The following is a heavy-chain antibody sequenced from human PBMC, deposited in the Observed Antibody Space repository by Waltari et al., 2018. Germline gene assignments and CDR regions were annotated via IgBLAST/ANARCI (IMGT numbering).Heavy chain of an antibody. CDR3: ARGPSGSLRRYFDY. V-gene: IGHV4-31*03. Sequence: QVQLQESGPGLVKPSQTLSLTCTVSGGSISSGGYYWSWIRQHPGKGLEWIGYIYDSGSTYYNPSLKSRVTISVDTSKNQFSLKLSSVTAADTAVYYCARGPSGSLRRYFDYWGQGTLVTVSS. D-gene: IGHD1-26*01. J-gene: IGHJ4*02. CDR1: GGSISSGGYY. CDR2: IYDSGST.